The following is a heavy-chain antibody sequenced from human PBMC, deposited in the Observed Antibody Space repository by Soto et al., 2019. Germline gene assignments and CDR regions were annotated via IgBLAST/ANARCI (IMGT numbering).Heavy chain of an antibody. CDR1: GYSFTGYY. CDR3: GKGRSGDVGVFY. V-gene: IGHV1-2*02. Sequence: QVQLVQSGAEVKKSGASVKISCKASGYSFTGYYIHWVRQAPGQGFEWMGEISPNSGGTKYAQKFQGRVTMTRDTSITTVYMVLSNLSPDDTAVYYCGKGRSGDVGVFYWGQGTLVTVYS. D-gene: IGHD1-26*01. CDR2: ISPNSGGT. J-gene: IGHJ4*02.